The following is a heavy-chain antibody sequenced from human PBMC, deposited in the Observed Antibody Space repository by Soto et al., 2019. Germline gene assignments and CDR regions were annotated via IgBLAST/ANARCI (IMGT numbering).Heavy chain of an antibody. Sequence: ASVKVSCKASGYTFTGYYMHWVRQAPGQGLEWMGWISAYNGNTNYAQKLQGRVTMTTDTSTSTAYMELRSLRSDDTAVYYCARLVVDCSSTSCYRPSRFDPWGQGTLVTVSS. D-gene: IGHD2-2*01. CDR3: ARLVVDCSSTSCYRPSRFDP. J-gene: IGHJ5*02. CDR2: ISAYNGNT. CDR1: GYTFTGYY. V-gene: IGHV1-18*04.